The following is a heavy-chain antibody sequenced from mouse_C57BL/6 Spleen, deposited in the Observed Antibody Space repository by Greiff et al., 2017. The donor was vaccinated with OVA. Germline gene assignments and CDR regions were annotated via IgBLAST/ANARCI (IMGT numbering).Heavy chain of an antibody. CDR1: GYTFTSYW. V-gene: IGHV1-64*01. Sequence: QVQLQQSGAELVKPGASVKLSCKASGYTFTSYWMHWVKQRPGQGLEWIGMIHPNSGSTNYNEKFKSKATLTVDKSSSTAYMQLSSLTSEDSAVYYCARWTTVVASGYFDYWGQGTTLTVSS. D-gene: IGHD1-1*01. CDR3: ARWTTVVASGYFDY. J-gene: IGHJ2*01. CDR2: IHPNSGST.